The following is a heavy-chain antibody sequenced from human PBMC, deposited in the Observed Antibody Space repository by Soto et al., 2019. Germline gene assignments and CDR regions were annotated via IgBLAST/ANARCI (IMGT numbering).Heavy chain of an antibody. CDR1: GGSISSGGDY. D-gene: IGHD3-10*01. CDR3: ARDLWFLELRGFDP. Sequence: QVQLQESGPGLVKPSQTLSLTCTVSGGSISSGGDYWSWIRQHPGKGLEWIGYIDYSGSTYYNPSLKSLVTISVDTSKNQFYLQLSSVTAADTAVYYCARDLWFLELRGFDPWGQGTLVTVSS. V-gene: IGHV4-31*01. J-gene: IGHJ5*02. CDR2: IDYSGST.